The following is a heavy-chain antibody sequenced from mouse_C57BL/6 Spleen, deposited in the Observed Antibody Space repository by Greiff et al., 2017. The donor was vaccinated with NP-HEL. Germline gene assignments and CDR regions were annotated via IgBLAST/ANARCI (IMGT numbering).Heavy chain of an antibody. CDR3: ARSYDGYYLWFAY. D-gene: IGHD2-3*01. J-gene: IGHJ3*01. V-gene: IGHV14-2*01. CDR2: IDPEDGET. Sequence: EVQLQRSGAELVKPGASVTLSCTASGFNITDYYMHWVKQRTEQGLAWIGRIDPEDGETKYAPNFQGKATITADTSSNTAYLQLSSLTSEDTAVYYCARSYDGYYLWFAYWGQGTLVTVSA. CDR1: GFNITDYY.